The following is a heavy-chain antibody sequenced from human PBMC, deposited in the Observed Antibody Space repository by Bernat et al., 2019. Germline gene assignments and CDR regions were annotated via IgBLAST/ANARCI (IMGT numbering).Heavy chain of an antibody. CDR1: GFTFGDYA. D-gene: IGHD3-22*01. CDR2: IRSKAYGGTT. V-gene: IGHV3-49*03. CDR3: TRVMGYYDSSGYYYANDY. J-gene: IGHJ4*02. Sequence: EVQLVESGGGLVQPGRSLRLSCTASGFTFGDYAMSWFRQAPGKGLEWVGFIRSKAYGGTTEYAASVKGRFTISRDDSKSIAYLQMNSLKTEDTVVYYCTRVMGYYDSSGYYYANDYWGQGTLVTVSS.